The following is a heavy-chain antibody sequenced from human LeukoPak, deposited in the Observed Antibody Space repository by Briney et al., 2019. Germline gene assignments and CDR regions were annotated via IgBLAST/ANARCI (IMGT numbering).Heavy chain of an antibody. CDR2: IIPIFGTA. D-gene: IGHD7-27*01. CDR1: GYTFTSYG. V-gene: IGHV1-69*13. CDR3: ARRGQNWGGNFNRFDP. Sequence: SVTVSCTASGYTFTSYGISWVRQAPGQGLEWMGGIIPIFGTANYAQKFQGRVTITADESTSTAYMELSSLRSEDTAVYYCARRGQNWGGNFNRFDPWGQGTLVTVSS. J-gene: IGHJ5*02.